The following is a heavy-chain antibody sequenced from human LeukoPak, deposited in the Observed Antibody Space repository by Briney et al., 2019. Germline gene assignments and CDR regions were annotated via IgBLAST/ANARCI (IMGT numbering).Heavy chain of an antibody. CDR3: TGGTKPRTYDY. CDR1: GGSFSGYY. Sequence: SETLSLTCAVYGGSFSGYYWSWIRQPPGKGLEWIGEINHSGSTNYNPSLKSRVTISVDTSKNQFSLKLSSVTAADTAVYYCTGGTKPRTYDYWGQGTLVTVSS. J-gene: IGHJ4*02. CDR2: INHSGST. V-gene: IGHV4-34*01. D-gene: IGHD1-14*01.